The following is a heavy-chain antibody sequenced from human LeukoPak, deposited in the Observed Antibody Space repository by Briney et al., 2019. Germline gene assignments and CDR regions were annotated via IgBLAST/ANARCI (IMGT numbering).Heavy chain of an antibody. CDR3: AREGVWGSYRSKAPYYFDY. CDR1: GGSISSYY. Sequence: SETLSLTCTLSGGSISSYYWSWVRQPAGKGLEWIGRIYTSGSTNYNPSLKSRATMSVDTSKNQFSLKLSSVTAADTAVYYCAREGVWGSYRSKAPYYFDYWGQGTLVTVSS. CDR2: IYTSGST. V-gene: IGHV4-4*07. D-gene: IGHD3-16*02. J-gene: IGHJ4*02.